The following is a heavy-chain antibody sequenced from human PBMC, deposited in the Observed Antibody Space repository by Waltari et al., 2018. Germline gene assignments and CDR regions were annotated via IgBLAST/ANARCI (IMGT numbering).Heavy chain of an antibody. V-gene: IGHV3-23*01. CDR2: ISGSGATP. CDR3: AKGSRGYTNYFFDS. Sequence: EVQLLESAGGLVQPGEGLRLSCAAPGFSFMGFARTWVRQAPGEGLECVASISGSGATPFYADSVKGRFTIVRDNSRDTVYLQMNSLRVDDSAVYYCAKGSRGYTNYFFDSWGQGTLVSVSS. CDR1: GFSFMGFA. D-gene: IGHD3-16*02. J-gene: IGHJ4*02.